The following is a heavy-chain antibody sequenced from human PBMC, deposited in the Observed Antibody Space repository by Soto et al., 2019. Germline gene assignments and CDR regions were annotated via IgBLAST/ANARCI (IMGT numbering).Heavy chain of an antibody. V-gene: IGHV4-39*01. CDR3: ARSRATVFDY. CDR2: IYYSGSA. Sequence: QQQLQESGPGLVKPSETLSLTCNVSGGSIRSSSYYWGWIRQPPGKGLEWIGSIYYSGSAYYNLSLKSRVTISVDTSKNQFSLKLSSVTAADTAVYYCARSRATVFDYWGQGTLVTVSS. D-gene: IGHD4-17*01. J-gene: IGHJ4*02. CDR1: GGSIRSSSYY.